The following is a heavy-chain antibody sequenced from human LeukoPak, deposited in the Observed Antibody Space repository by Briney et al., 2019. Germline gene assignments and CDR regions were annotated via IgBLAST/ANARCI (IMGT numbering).Heavy chain of an antibody. V-gene: IGHV2-5*02. CDR1: VFSLTTRGVG. Sequence: SGPTLVKPTQTLTLTCTFSVFSLTTRGVGVGWIRQPPGKALEWLALIYWDDDKRYSPSLKSRLTITKDTSKNQVVLTMTNMDPVDTATYYCAHRTDLYSSSWYWGYWGQGTLVTVSS. J-gene: IGHJ4*02. CDR2: IYWDDDK. CDR3: AHRTDLYSSSWYWGY. D-gene: IGHD6-13*01.